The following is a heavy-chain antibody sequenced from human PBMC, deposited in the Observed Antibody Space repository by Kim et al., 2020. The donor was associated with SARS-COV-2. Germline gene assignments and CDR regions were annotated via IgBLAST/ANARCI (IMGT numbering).Heavy chain of an antibody. Sequence: GGSLRLSCAASGFTFTSYWMHWVRQAPGKGLVWVSRINGDGRSTTYADSVKGRFTISRDNAMNTLYLQMDSLRAEDTAVYFCARADVLTGYYKGMDVWGQGTTVTVSS. D-gene: IGHD3-9*01. CDR2: INGDGRST. CDR3: ARADVLTGYYKGMDV. J-gene: IGHJ6*02. V-gene: IGHV3-74*03. CDR1: GFTFTSYW.